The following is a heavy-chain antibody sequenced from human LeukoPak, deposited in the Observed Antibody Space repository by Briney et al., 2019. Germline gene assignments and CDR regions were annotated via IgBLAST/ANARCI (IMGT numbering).Heavy chain of an antibody. CDR1: GFTFSSNW. Sequence: GGSLRLSCAASGFTFSSNWMHWVRQAPGKGLMWVSRINNDGTSTIYADSVKGRFTISRDNAKNTLFLQMNSLRAEDTAVYYCARVMYYYDSNYFDYWGQGTLVTVSS. D-gene: IGHD3-22*01. CDR3: ARVMYYYDSNYFDY. CDR2: INNDGTST. V-gene: IGHV3-74*01. J-gene: IGHJ4*02.